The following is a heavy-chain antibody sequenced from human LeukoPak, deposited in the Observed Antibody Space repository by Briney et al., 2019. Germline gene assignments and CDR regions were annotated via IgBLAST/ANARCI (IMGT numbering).Heavy chain of an antibody. CDR2: INHSGST. Sequence: SETLSLTCAVYGGSFSDYYWTWIPQPPGKGLEWIGEINHSGSTNYNPSLKSRVTLSADTSKNQFSLKLNSVTAADTAVYYCARVYDSSGYYLAYWGQGTLVTVSS. J-gene: IGHJ4*02. D-gene: IGHD3-22*01. CDR1: GGSFSDYY. CDR3: ARVYDSSGYYLAY. V-gene: IGHV4-34*01.